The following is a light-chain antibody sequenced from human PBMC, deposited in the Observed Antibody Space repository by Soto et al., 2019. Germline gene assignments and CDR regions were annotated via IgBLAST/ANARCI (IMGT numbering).Light chain of an antibody. CDR2: DAS. Sequence: DIQMTQSPSTLSASVGDSVTITCRASQSISSWLAWYQQKPGQAPKLLIYDASSLESGVPSRFSGSGSGTEFTLTISSRQPDDFATYYCQQDNSYSPYTFGQGTKLEIK. V-gene: IGKV1-5*01. CDR3: QQDNSYSPYT. CDR1: QSISSW. J-gene: IGKJ2*01.